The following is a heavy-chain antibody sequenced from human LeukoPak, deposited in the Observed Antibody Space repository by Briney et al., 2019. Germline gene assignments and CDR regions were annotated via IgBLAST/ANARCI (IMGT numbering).Heavy chain of an antibody. J-gene: IGHJ4*02. V-gene: IGHV4-31*03. CDR2: IYYSGST. CDR1: GGSLSSGGYY. CDR3: ASDYYDSSGYTYYFDY. Sequence: PSQTLSLTCTVSGGSLSSGGYYWSWIRQHPGKGLEWIGYIYYSGSTYYNPSLKSRVTISVDTSKNQFSLKLSSVTGADTAVYYCASDYYDSSGYTYYFDYWGQGTLVTVSS. D-gene: IGHD3-22*01.